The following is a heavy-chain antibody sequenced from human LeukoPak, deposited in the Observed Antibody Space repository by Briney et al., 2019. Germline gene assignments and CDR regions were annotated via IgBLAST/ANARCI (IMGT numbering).Heavy chain of an antibody. V-gene: IGHV3-23*01. D-gene: IGHD2-2*01. Sequence: GGSLRLSCAASGFTFSSYAMSWVRQAPGKGLEWVSVISASGGRTSYADSVKGRFTVSRDNSKNTLYLQMNSLRAEDTAVYYCAFYCSSTSCSTDYWGQGTLVTVSS. CDR2: ISASGGRT. CDR3: AFYCSSTSCSTDY. CDR1: GFTFSSYA. J-gene: IGHJ4*02.